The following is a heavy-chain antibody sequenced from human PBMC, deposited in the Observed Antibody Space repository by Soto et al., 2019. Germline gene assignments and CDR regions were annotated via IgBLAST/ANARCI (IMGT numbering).Heavy chain of an antibody. CDR2: ISSSSSYT. CDR1: GFTFSDYY. V-gene: IGHV3-11*06. CDR3: AKVGYYDFSGY. D-gene: IGHD3-3*01. Sequence: PGGSLRLSCAGSGFTFSDYYMSWIRQAPGKGLEWVSYISSSSSYTNYADSVKGRFTISRDNAKNSPYLQMNSLRAEDTDVYYCAKVGYYDFSGYWGQGTLVTVSS. J-gene: IGHJ4*02.